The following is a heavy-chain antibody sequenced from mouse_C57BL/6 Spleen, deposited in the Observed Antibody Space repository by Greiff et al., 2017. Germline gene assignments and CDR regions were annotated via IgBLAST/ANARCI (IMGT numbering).Heavy chain of an antibody. Sequence: VQLQQPGAELVKPGASVKLSCKASGYTFTSYWMHWVKQRPGQGLEWIGNINPSNGGTNYNEKFKSKATLTVDKSSSTAYMQLSSLTSEDSAVYYCARKQLRLHAMDYWGQGTSVTVSS. CDR3: ARKQLRLHAMDY. CDR1: GYTFTSYW. J-gene: IGHJ4*01. V-gene: IGHV1-53*01. CDR2: INPSNGGT. D-gene: IGHD3-2*02.